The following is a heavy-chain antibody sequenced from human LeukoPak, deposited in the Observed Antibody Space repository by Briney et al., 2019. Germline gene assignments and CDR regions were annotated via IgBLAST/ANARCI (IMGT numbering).Heavy chain of an antibody. CDR1: GFTVSSNY. D-gene: IGHD6-13*01. Sequence: GGSLRLSCAASGFTVSSNYMSWVRQAPGKGLEWVSVIYSGGSTYYADSVKGRFTISRDNSKNTLYLQMNSLRAEDTAVYYCARWRSSSWAFDYWGQGTLATVSS. J-gene: IGHJ4*02. CDR3: ARWRSSSWAFDY. V-gene: IGHV3-53*01. CDR2: IYSGGST.